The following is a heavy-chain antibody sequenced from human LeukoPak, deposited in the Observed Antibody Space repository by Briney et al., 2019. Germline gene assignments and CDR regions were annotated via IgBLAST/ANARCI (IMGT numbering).Heavy chain of an antibody. CDR1: GFTVSNNN. D-gene: IGHD3-10*01. V-gene: IGHV3-53*01. J-gene: IGHJ5*02. CDR3: ARDRGSNWFDP. CDR2: IYNGGGT. Sequence: PGGSLRLSCAASGFTVSNNNLNWVRQAPGKGLEWVSVIYNGGGTYYADSVKGRFTISRDNSKNTLYLQMNSLRAEDTAVYYCARDRGSNWFDPWGQGALVTVSS.